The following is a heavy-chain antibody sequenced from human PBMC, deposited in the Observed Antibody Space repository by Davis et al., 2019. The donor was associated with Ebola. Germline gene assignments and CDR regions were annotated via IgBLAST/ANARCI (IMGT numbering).Heavy chain of an antibody. CDR3: ARMKNAVVLRWNAFDI. CDR2: IDWDDDK. CDR1: GFSLSNARMG. J-gene: IGHJ3*02. D-gene: IGHD2/OR15-2a*01. V-gene: IGHV2-70*01. Sequence: SGPTLVKPTETLTLTCTVSGFSLSNARMGVSWIRQPPGKALEWLALIDWDDDKYYSTSLKTRLTISKDTSKNQVVLTMTNMDPVDTATYYCARMKNAVVLRWNAFDIWGQGTMVTVSS.